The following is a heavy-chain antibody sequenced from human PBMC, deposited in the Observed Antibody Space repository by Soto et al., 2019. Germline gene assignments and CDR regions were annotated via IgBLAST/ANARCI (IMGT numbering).Heavy chain of an antibody. CDR3: AKDLRIKQQLLLVLAY. CDR1: GLTFSSFG. CDR2: ISYDGSNK. Sequence: GSLRLSCAASGLTFSSFGMHWVRQAPGKGLEWVAVISYDGSNKYYADSVKGRFTISRDNSKNTLYLQMNSLRAEDTAVYYCAKDLRIKQQLLLVLAYWGQGTLVTVSS. J-gene: IGHJ4*02. V-gene: IGHV3-30*18. D-gene: IGHD6-13*01.